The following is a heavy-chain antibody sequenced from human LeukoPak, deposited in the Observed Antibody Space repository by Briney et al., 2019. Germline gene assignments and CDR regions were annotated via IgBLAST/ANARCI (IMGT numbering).Heavy chain of an antibody. CDR2: VSGSGGGT. CDR3: ARVAVTKYYYGSGTWGYMDV. Sequence: PGGSLRLSCAASGFTFSSYAMSWVRPAPRKGLEGVSAVSGSGGGTYYADAVKGRFPISRDNAKNSLYLQMSSLRAEDTAVYYCARVAVTKYYYGSGTWGYMDVWGKGTTVTVSS. J-gene: IGHJ6*03. V-gene: IGHV3-23*01. D-gene: IGHD3-10*01. CDR1: GFTFSSYA.